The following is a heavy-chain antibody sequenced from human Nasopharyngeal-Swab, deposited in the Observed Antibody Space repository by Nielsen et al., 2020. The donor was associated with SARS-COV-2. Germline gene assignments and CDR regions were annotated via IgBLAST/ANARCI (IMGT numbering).Heavy chain of an antibody. J-gene: IGHJ4*02. CDR2: ITGNGDTT. Sequence: GGSLRLSCAASGFTFSSYSMSWLRQAPGKGLEWVSTITGNGDTTYYADSVKGRFTISRDNSENTVYLQMNSLRAEDTAIYYCAKEEVPNDYWGQGTLVTVSS. CDR1: GFTFSSYS. V-gene: IGHV3-23*01. CDR3: AKEEVPNDY.